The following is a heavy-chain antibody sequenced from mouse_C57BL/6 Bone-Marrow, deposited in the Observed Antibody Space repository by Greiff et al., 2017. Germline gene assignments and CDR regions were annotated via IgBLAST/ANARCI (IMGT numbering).Heavy chain of an antibody. J-gene: IGHJ2*01. Sequence: VQLQQSGPVLVKPGASVKMSCKASGYTFTDYYMNWVKQSHGKSLEWIGVINPYNGGTSYNQKFKGKATLTVDKSSSTAYMELNSLTSEDSAVYYCARGYGSSYGYFDYWGQGTTLTVSS. CDR1: GYTFTDYY. D-gene: IGHD1-1*01. CDR3: ARGYGSSYGYFDY. CDR2: INPYNGGT. V-gene: IGHV1-19*01.